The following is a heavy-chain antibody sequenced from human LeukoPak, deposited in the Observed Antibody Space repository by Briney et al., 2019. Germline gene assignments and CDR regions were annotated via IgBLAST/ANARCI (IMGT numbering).Heavy chain of an antibody. CDR1: AITLSNYW. CDR3: AREVFSVGVVLDY. J-gene: IGHJ4*02. CDR2: IRTDGTYT. D-gene: IGHD3-3*01. V-gene: IGHV3-74*01. Sequence: GGSLRLSCTASAITLSNYWIHWVRQAPGKGPVWVSGIRTDGTYTTYADSVRGRFTISRDNAKNTVSLQMNSLRVEDTAMYYCAREVFSVGVVLDYWGQGTLVTVSS.